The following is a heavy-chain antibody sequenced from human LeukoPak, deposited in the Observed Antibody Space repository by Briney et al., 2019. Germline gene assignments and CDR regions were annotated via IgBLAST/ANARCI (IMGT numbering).Heavy chain of an antibody. Sequence: PSETLSLTCAVYGGSFSGYYWSWIRQPLGKGLEWIGEINHSGSTNYNPSLKSRVTISVDTSKNQFSLKLSSVTAADTAVYYCAFGMDVWGQGTTVTVSS. CDR2: INHSGST. CDR3: AFGMDV. V-gene: IGHV4-34*01. J-gene: IGHJ6*02. CDR1: GGSFSGYY.